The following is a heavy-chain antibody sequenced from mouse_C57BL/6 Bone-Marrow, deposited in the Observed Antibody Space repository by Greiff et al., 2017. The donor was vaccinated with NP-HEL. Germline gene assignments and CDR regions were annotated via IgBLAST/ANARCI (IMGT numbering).Heavy chain of an antibody. Sequence: EVMLVQSGGGLVKPGGSLKLSCAASGFTFSSYAMSWVRQTPEKRLEWVATISDGGSYTYYPDNVKGRFTISRDNAKNNLYLHMSHLKSEDTAMYYYARGGATVVANFDYWGQGTTLTVSS. CDR3: ARGGATVVANFDY. CDR2: ISDGGSYT. D-gene: IGHD1-1*01. CDR1: GFTFSSYA. J-gene: IGHJ2*01. V-gene: IGHV5-4*03.